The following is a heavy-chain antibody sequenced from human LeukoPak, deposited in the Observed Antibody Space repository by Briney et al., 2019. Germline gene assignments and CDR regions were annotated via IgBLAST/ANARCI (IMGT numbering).Heavy chain of an antibody. D-gene: IGHD6-19*01. CDR1: GVSIRTYY. V-gene: IGHV4-4*07. Sequence: PSETLSLTCSVSGVSIRTYYWSWIRQPAGKGLEWIGRMDFSGNTNYNPSLKSRVTMSVDTSKNQFSLKLSSVTAADTAVYYCASEQWLRSFDIWGQGTMVTVSS. CDR2: MDFSGNT. J-gene: IGHJ3*02. CDR3: ASEQWLRSFDI.